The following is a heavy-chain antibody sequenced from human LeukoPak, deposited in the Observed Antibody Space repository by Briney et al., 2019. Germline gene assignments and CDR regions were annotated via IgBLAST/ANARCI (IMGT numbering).Heavy chain of an antibody. CDR1: GGSISSYY. V-gene: IGHV4-59*08. Sequence: SETLSLTCTVSGGSISSYYWSWIRQPPGKGLEWIGYIYYSGSTNYNPSLKSRVTISVDTSKNQFSLKLSPVTAADTAVYYCARHLSGYYSNWFDPWGQGTLVTVSS. CDR3: ARHLSGYYSNWFDP. CDR2: IYYSGST. D-gene: IGHD3-22*01. J-gene: IGHJ5*02.